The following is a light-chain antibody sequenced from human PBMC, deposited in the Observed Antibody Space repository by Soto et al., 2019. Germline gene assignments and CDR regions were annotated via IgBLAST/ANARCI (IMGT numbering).Light chain of an antibody. CDR2: EVN. J-gene: IGLJ1*01. V-gene: IGLV2-8*01. Sequence: QSVLTQPPSASGSPGQSVTISCTGTSSDVGAYNYVSWYQHHPGKAPKLIIFEVNQRPSGVPDRFSGSKFGNTASLTVSGLQAEDEADYYCNSYTGWIYVFGTGTKLTVL. CDR3: NSYTGWIYV. CDR1: SSDVGAYNY.